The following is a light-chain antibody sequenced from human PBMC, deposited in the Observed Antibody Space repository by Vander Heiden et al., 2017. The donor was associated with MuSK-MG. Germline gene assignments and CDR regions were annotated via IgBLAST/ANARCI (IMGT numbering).Light chain of an antibody. CDR2: STS. V-gene: IGKV3-11*01. Sequence: EIVFPQSPATLSLSPGERGTLSCRASQSLSTSLAWYQQKRGQAPRLLISSTSRRATGIPARFSASGSGTDFTLTISSLEPEDFAVYYCQQRHDWPLTFGGGTKVEIK. J-gene: IGKJ4*01. CDR1: QSLSTS. CDR3: QQRHDWPLT.